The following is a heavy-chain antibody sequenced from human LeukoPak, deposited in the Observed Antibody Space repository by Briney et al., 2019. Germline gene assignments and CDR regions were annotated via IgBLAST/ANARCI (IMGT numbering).Heavy chain of an antibody. Sequence: ASVKVSCKASGYDFTGFFMHWVRQAPGQGLDWMGWISPNSGGTNYAQKFQGRGTMTRDTSISTAYMELNRLTSDDTAVYYCARDGNFDIWGQGTVVTVSS. J-gene: IGHJ3*02. CDR2: ISPNSGGT. V-gene: IGHV1-2*02. D-gene: IGHD4-23*01. CDR1: GYDFTGFF. CDR3: ARDGNFDI.